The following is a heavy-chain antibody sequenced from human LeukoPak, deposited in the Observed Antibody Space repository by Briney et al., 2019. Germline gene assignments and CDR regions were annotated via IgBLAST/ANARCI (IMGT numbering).Heavy chain of an antibody. CDR3: GRHYYGMDV. J-gene: IGHJ6*02. Sequence: GGSLRLSCAASRFTFSDYGMHWVRQAPGKGLECVSTITGSSGPSYYADSVKGRFTISRDNSKNTLFLQMNSLRAEDTAVYYCGRHYYGMDVWGQGTTVTVSS. CDR1: RFTFSDYG. V-gene: IGHV3-23*01. CDR2: ITGSSGPS.